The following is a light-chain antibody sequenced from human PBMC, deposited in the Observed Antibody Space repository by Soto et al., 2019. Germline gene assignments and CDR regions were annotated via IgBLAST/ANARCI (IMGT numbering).Light chain of an antibody. Sequence: QSVLTQPPSVSAAPGHKVTISCSGSSSNIGNNYVSWYQQLPGTAPKLLIYENNKRPSGIPDRFSGSKSGTSATLGITGLQTGDEADYYCGTWDSSLSAYVFGIGTKVTDL. CDR2: ENN. V-gene: IGLV1-51*02. J-gene: IGLJ1*01. CDR1: SSNIGNNY. CDR3: GTWDSSLSAYV.